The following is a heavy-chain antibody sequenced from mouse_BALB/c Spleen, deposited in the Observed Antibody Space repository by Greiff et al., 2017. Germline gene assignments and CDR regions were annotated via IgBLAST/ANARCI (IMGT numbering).Heavy chain of an antibody. J-gene: IGHJ3*01. CDR3: ARGGYGSSSWFAY. Sequence: EVQLQQSGPGLVKPSQSLSLTCTVTGYSITSDYAWNWIRQFPGNKLEWMGYISYSGSTSYNPSLKSRISITRDTSKNQFFLQLNSVTTEDTATYYCARGGYGSSSWFAYWGQGTLVTVSA. CDR1: GYSITSDYA. D-gene: IGHD1-1*01. CDR2: ISYSGST. V-gene: IGHV3-2*02.